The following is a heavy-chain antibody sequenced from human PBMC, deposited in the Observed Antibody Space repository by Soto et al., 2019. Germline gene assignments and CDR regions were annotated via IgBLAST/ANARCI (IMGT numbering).Heavy chain of an antibody. V-gene: IGHV1-69*01. J-gene: IGHJ4*02. CDR2: LIPIFGTA. Sequence: QVQLVQSGAEVKKPGSSVKVSCKASGGTFSSYAISWVRQAPGQGLEWMGGLIPIFGTANYAQKFQGRVTITADESTSTAYLVLSSRRSEDTAVYYCARVSHVVVTSIGTFDFWGQGSLVTVSS. CDR1: GGTFSSYA. CDR3: ARVSHVVVTSIGTFDF. D-gene: IGHD2-21*02.